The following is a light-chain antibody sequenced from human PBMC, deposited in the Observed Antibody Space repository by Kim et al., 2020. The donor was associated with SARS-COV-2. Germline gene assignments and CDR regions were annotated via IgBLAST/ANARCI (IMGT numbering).Light chain of an antibody. Sequence: GPSVTISGTGTSSDIGVYNYVSWYQQYPGRAPQLMIYEVTKRPSGVPDRFSGSKSGNTASLTVSGLQADDEADYYCCSYAGNNNLVFGGGTQLTVL. V-gene: IGLV2-8*01. CDR3: CSYAGNNNLV. CDR2: EVT. J-gene: IGLJ3*02. CDR1: SSDIGVYNY.